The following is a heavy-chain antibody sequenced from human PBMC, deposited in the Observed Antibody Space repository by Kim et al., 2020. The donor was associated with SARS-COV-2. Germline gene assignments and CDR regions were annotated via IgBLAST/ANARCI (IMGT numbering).Heavy chain of an antibody. CDR2: ISGSGGST. CDR3: AKVDVVRGVMGAFDI. Sequence: GGSLRLSCAASGFTFSSYAMSWVRQAPGKGLEWVSAISGSGGSTYYADSGKGRFTISRDNSKNTLYLQMNSLRAEDTAVYYCAKVDVVRGVMGAFDIWGQGTMVTVSS. CDR1: GFTFSSYA. V-gene: IGHV3-23*01. D-gene: IGHD3-10*01. J-gene: IGHJ3*02.